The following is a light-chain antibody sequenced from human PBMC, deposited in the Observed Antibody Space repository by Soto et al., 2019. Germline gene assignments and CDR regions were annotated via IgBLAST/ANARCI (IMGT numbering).Light chain of an antibody. V-gene: IGKV3-15*01. CDR3: QQYSKWPFT. Sequence: EMVLTQSPATLSVSPGERATLSCLASQSVSSHLAWYQQKPGQAPSLLIYGASTRATAFPARFSGSGSGTEFTLTISSLQSEDFAVYYCQQYSKWPFTFGPGTKVDIK. CDR1: QSVSSH. J-gene: IGKJ3*01. CDR2: GAS.